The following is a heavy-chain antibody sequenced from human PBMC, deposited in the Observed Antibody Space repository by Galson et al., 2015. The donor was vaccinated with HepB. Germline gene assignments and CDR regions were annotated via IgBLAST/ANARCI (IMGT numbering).Heavy chain of an antibody. Sequence: SVKVSCKASGYTFTSYDMHWVRRAPGQGLEWMGVINPRAGSTSYAQKFQGRVTMTRDTSTSTVYMELSSLRSEDTAVYYCARDEAPDYGAYSVGNYWGQGTLVTVPS. CDR3: ARDEAPDYGAYSVGNY. CDR1: GYTFTSYD. CDR2: INPRAGST. V-gene: IGHV1-46*01. J-gene: IGHJ4*02. D-gene: IGHD4-23*01.